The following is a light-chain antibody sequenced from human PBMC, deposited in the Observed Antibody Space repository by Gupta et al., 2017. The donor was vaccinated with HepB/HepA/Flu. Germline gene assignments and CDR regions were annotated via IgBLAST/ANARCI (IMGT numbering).Light chain of an antibody. Sequence: EIVSTPSPATLSLSPGERATLPCRASWSVSISYLAWYQQKPGQAPRLLIYGASSRATGIPDRFIGSGSGTDFTLTISRLEPEDFAVYYCQQYGSSPPYTFGQGTKLEIK. CDR2: GAS. CDR3: QQYGSSPPYT. CDR1: WSVSISY. V-gene: IGKV3-20*01. J-gene: IGKJ2*01.